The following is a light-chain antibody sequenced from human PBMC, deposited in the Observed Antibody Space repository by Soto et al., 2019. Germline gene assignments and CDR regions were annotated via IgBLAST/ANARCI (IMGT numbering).Light chain of an antibody. CDR1: QSISSW. CDR3: QQRYSTLWT. V-gene: IGKV1-39*01. Sequence: DIQMTQSPSTLSASVGDRVTITCRASQSISSWLAWYQKKPGKAPKILIYAASSLQSGVPSRFSGSGSGTDFNLTISSLQTEDFATYDCQQRYSTLWTFGQGTKVDIK. J-gene: IGKJ1*01. CDR2: AAS.